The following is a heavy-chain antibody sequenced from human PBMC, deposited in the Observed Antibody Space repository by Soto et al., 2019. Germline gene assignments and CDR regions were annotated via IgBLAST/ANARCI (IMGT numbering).Heavy chain of an antibody. CDR3: ARDSYGGNSDWFDP. Sequence: QVQLQESGPGLVKPSQTLSLTCTVSGGSINSRGYYWSWIRQYPEKGLEWMGYISYSGTTYYKSSLKSRITISVDTSKNQFSLKLNSVTAADTAIYYCARDSYGGNSDWFDPWGQGTLVTVSS. CDR1: GGSINSRGYY. V-gene: IGHV4-31*03. J-gene: IGHJ5*02. CDR2: ISYSGTT. D-gene: IGHD2-21*02.